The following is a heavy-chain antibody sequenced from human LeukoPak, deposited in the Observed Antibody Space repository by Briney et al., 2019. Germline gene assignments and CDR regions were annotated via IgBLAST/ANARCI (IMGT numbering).Heavy chain of an antibody. CDR3: ARPRPRYCSSTSCSYFGY. D-gene: IGHD2-2*01. CDR2: IYPGDSDT. V-gene: IGHV5-51*01. CDR1: GYSFTSYW. J-gene: IGHJ4*02. Sequence: GESLKISCKGSGYSFTSYWIGWVRQMPGKGLEWMGIIYPGDSDTRYSPSFQGQVTISADKSISTAYLQWSSLKASDTAMYYCARPRPRYCSSTSCSYFGYWGQGTLVTVSS.